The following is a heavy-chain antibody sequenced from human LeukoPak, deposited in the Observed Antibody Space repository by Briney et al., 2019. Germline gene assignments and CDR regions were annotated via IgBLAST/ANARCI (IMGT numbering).Heavy chain of an antibody. CDR2: INEDGSEK. V-gene: IGHV3-7*03. CDR3: ARAKVTNDY. CDR1: GFTLGSYW. D-gene: IGHD4-17*01. Sequence: GGSLRLSCAASGFTLGSYWMSWVRQAPGKGLEWVANINEDGSEKYYVDSVKGRFTISRDNAKNSLYLHMNSLRAEDTAVYYCARAKVTNDYWGQGTLVTVSS. J-gene: IGHJ4*02.